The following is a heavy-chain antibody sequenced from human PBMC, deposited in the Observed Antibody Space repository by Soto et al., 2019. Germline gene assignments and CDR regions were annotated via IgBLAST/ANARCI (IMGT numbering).Heavy chain of an antibody. Sequence: SETLSLTCTVSGASVTSGGYYWSWIRQPPGKGLEWIGFIIYNGATKYNPSLESRVTMSVDTSKNQFLLKLSSVTAADTAVYYCARTRNGGSWAAWFWGQGTLVTVSS. CDR1: GASVTSGGYY. CDR3: ARTRNGGSWAAWF. V-gene: IGHV4-61*08. D-gene: IGHD2-15*01. CDR2: IIYNGAT. J-gene: IGHJ4*02.